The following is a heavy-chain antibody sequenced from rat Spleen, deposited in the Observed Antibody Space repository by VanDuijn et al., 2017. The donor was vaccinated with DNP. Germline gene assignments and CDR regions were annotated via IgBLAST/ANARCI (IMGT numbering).Heavy chain of an antibody. CDR1: GFTFSKYY. V-gene: IGHV5-25*01. CDR3: AKGDY. Sequence: EVQLVESGGGLVQPGRSMKLSCVASGFTFSKYYMAWVRQAPTKGLEWVATIIYDGSTTYYRDSVKGRFTISRDNAKNTLFLQLDSLRSEDTATYYCAKGDYWGQGVMVTVSS. J-gene: IGHJ2*01. CDR2: IIYDGSTT.